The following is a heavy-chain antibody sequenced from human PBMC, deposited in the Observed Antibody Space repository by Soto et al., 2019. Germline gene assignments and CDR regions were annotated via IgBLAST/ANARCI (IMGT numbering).Heavy chain of an antibody. D-gene: IGHD3-22*01. Sequence: SETRSLTCAVYGGSFSGYYWSWIRQPPGKGLEWIGYIYYSGSTNYNPSLKSRVTISVDTSKNQFSLKLSSVTAADTAVYYCARAHYYDSSGYHYYFDYWGQGTLVTVSS. J-gene: IGHJ4*02. CDR3: ARAHYYDSSGYHYYFDY. CDR2: IYYSGST. V-gene: IGHV4-59*01. CDR1: GGSFSGYY.